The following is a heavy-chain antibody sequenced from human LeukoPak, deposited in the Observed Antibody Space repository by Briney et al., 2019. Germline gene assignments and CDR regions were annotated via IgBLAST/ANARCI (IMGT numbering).Heavy chain of an antibody. CDR3: AKDRTSVHLWLSDLDY. CDR2: ISYDGSNK. CDR1: GFTFSSYV. Sequence: PGGSLRLSCAASGFTFSSYVMHWVRQAPGKGLEWVAIISYDGSNKYYADSVKGRFTISRDNPKNTLLLQMNSLRAEDTAVYYCAKDRTSVHLWLSDLDYWGQGTLVTVSS. J-gene: IGHJ4*02. D-gene: IGHD5-18*01. V-gene: IGHV3-30*18.